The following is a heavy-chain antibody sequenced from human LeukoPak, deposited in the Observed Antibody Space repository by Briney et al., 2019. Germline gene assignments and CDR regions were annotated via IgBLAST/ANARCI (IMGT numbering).Heavy chain of an antibody. CDR1: GGTISSYY. V-gene: IGHV4-59*01. J-gene: IGHJ4*02. Sequence: SETLSLTCTVSGGTISSYYWSWIRQPPGKGLEWIGYIYYSGTTNYNPSLRSRVTISVDTSKNQFSLKLSSVTAADTAVYYCARGVYIAAAQYGYWGQGTLVTVSS. CDR3: ARGVYIAAAQYGY. D-gene: IGHD6-13*01. CDR2: IYYSGTT.